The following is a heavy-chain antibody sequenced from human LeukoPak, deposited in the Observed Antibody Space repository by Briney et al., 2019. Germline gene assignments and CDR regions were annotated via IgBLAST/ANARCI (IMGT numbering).Heavy chain of an antibody. Sequence: GGSLRLSCAASGFTFSSYGMHWVRQAPGKGLEWVAVISYDESNKYYADSVKGRFTISRDNSKNTLYLQMNSLRAEDTAVYYCAKVWGLAGNWFDPWGQGTLVTVSS. J-gene: IGHJ5*02. CDR3: AKVWGLAGNWFDP. CDR2: ISYDESNK. CDR1: GFTFSSYG. V-gene: IGHV3-30*18. D-gene: IGHD3-16*01.